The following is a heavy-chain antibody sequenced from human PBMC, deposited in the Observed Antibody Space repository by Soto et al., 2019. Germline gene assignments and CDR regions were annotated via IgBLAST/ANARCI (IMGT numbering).Heavy chain of an antibody. CDR2: IIPIFGTA. V-gene: IGHV1-69*13. D-gene: IGHD4-4*01. CDR3: ARGDYSNYYYYGMDV. J-gene: IGHJ6*02. Sequence: GASVKVTCKASGGTFSSSAISWVRQAPGQGLEWMGGIIPIFGTANYAQKFQGRVTITADESTSTAYMELSSLRSEDTAVYYCARGDYSNYYYYGMDVWGQGTTVTVSS. CDR1: GGTFSSSA.